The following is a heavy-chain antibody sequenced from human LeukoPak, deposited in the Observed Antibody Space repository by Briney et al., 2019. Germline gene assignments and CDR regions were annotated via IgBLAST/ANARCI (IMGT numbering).Heavy chain of an antibody. D-gene: IGHD3-22*01. J-gene: IGHJ4*02. V-gene: IGHV3-23*01. Sequence: GGSLRLSCAASGFTFSSYAMSWVRQAPGKGLEWVSGISGGGISTYYADSVKGRFTISRDNAKNTVYLQMNSLRVEDTAVYYCARVYETNGYLYWGQGSLVTVSS. CDR3: ARVYETNGYLY. CDR1: GFTFSSYA. CDR2: ISGGGIST.